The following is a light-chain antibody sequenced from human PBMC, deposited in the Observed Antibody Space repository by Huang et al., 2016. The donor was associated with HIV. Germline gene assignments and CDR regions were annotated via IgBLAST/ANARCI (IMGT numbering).Light chain of an antibody. Sequence: EIVMTQSPATLSVSPGERATLSCRARQSVDINVVWYQLKPGQAPRLLIYGASTRAPGIPARFSGSGAGTEFTLTISSLQSEDSAVYYCQQYDNWPRWTFGQGTKVEIK. CDR1: QSVDIN. V-gene: IGKV3-15*01. J-gene: IGKJ1*01. CDR2: GAS. CDR3: QQYDNWPRWT.